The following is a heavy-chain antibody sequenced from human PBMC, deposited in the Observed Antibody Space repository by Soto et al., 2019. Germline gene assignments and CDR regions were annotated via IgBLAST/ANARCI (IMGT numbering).Heavy chain of an antibody. V-gene: IGHV3-21*01. CDR2: ISSGSSDT. CDR1: GFTFSRFS. J-gene: IGHJ4*02. Sequence: GGSLRLSCEASGFTFSRFSMNWVRQVPGKGLEWVASISSGSSDTWYADSVKGRFIISRDNAQNSLFLQMNTLRPEDTAMYYCARVAYWGPGTQVTVSS. CDR3: ARVAY.